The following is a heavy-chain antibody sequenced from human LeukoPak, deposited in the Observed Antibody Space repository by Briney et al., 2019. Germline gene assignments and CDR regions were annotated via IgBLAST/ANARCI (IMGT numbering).Heavy chain of an antibody. CDR2: IYYSGST. Sequence: SETLSLTCTVSGVSISSYYWNWTRQPPGKGLEWIGYIYYSGSTNYNPSLKSRVTISVDTSKNQFSLKLSSVTAADTAVYYCARLASGAFDIWGQGTMVTVSS. D-gene: IGHD3-10*01. CDR3: ARLASGAFDI. CDR1: GVSISSYY. J-gene: IGHJ3*02. V-gene: IGHV4-59*01.